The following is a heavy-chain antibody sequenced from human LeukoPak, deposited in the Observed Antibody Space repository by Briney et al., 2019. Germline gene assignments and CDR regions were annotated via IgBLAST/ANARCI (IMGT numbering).Heavy chain of an antibody. CDR3: AREHPDYGDQRGGFFDY. CDR1: GYTFTGYY. J-gene: IGHJ4*02. Sequence: ASVKVSCKASGYTFTGYYMHWVRQAPGQGLEWMGWINPNSGGTNYAQKFQGWVTMTRDTSISTAYMELSRLRSDDTAVYYCAREHPDYGDQRGGFFDYWGQGTLVTVSS. CDR2: INPNSGGT. D-gene: IGHD4-17*01. V-gene: IGHV1-2*04.